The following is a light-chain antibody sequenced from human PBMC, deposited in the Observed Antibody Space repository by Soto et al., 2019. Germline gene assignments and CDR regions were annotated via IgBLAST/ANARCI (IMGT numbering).Light chain of an antibody. V-gene: IGKV1-39*01. CDR2: DAS. Sequence: DIQLTQSPSSLSASVGDRVTLTCRASQTISKFLNWYQQKPGKAPKLLIYDASSLQSGVPSRFSGSGSGTDFTLTISSLQPEHFATYSCQQSFSTPWTFGQGTKVDIK. CDR3: QQSFSTPWT. J-gene: IGKJ1*01. CDR1: QTISKF.